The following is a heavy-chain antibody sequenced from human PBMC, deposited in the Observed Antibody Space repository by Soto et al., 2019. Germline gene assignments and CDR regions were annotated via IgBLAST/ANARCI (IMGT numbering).Heavy chain of an antibody. J-gene: IGHJ4*02. CDR3: ARAPAGLDTIRSFDY. CDR2: IYNGGST. Sequence: PSVPLCLKSTVAEGSVRSVGFRWAWLRRPPGKGLEWIGYIYNGGSTYYRPSLESRMHMSLDATRNHYSLRPTSVTAADTAVYFCARAPAGLDTIRSFDYWGQGKLVTVSS. D-gene: IGHD3-3*01. CDR1: EGSVRSVGFR. V-gene: IGHV4-30-4*01.